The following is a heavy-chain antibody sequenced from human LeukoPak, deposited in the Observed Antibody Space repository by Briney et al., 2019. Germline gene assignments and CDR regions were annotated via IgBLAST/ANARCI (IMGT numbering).Heavy chain of an antibody. CDR1: GFTVTNSY. Sequence: GGSLRLSCAASGFTVTNSYMSWVRQTPGKGLVWVSRISSDGSSTTYADSVKGRFTISRDNAKNTLYLQMNNLRAEDTAMYYCARDQRVTGRPDIDYWGQGTLVIVSS. D-gene: IGHD6-6*01. CDR3: ARDQRVTGRPDIDY. V-gene: IGHV3-74*03. CDR2: ISSDGSST. J-gene: IGHJ4*02.